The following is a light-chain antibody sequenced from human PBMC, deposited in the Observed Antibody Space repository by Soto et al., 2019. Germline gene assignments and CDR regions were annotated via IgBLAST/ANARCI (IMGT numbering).Light chain of an antibody. CDR2: DVN. J-gene: IGLJ2*01. V-gene: IGLV2-11*01. Sequence: QSALTQPRSVSGSPGQSVTISCTGTSSDVGGYNYVSWYQQHPGKAPKLMIYDVNKRPSGVPDRFSGSKSGNTASLTISGLQAADEADYYCQAWDSSTEDVVFGGGTKLTVL. CDR1: SSDVGGYNY. CDR3: QAWDSSTEDVV.